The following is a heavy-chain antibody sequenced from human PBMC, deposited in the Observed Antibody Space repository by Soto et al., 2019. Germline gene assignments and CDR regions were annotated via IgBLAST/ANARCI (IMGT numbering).Heavy chain of an antibody. CDR1: GFTFDDYA. J-gene: IGHJ6*02. CDR2: ISWNSGSI. V-gene: IGHV3-9*01. Sequence: EVQLVESGGGLVQPGRSLRLSCAASGFTFDDYAMHWVRQAPGKGLEWVSGISWNSGSIGYADSVKGRFTISRDNAKNSLYLQMNSLRAEDTALYYCAKDNVRGNYGDYYYGMDVWGQGTTVTVSS. D-gene: IGHD4-17*01. CDR3: AKDNVRGNYGDYYYGMDV.